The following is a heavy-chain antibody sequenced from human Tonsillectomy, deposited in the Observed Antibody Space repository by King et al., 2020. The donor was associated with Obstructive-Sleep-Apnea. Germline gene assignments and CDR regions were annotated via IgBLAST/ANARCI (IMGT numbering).Heavy chain of an antibody. V-gene: IGHV3-23*04. D-gene: IGHD3-22*01. J-gene: IGHJ3*02. CDR2: ISGSGGSP. Sequence: VQLVESGGGLVQPGGSLRLSCAASGFTFSSYAMSWVRQAPGKGLEWVSTISGSGGSPYYADSVKGRFTISRTNSENTLYLKMNSLRAEDTAVYYCAKTQRSYYDTSGYWRDAFDIWGQGTMVTVSS. CDR3: AKTQRSYYDTSGYWRDAFDI. CDR1: GFTFSSYA.